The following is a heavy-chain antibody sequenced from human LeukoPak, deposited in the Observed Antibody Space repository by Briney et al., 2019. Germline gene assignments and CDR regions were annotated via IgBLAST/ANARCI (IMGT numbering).Heavy chain of an antibody. J-gene: IGHJ3*02. CDR2: IYYSGSS. CDR1: GGSISNYY. CDR3: ARDSRADI. Sequence: SETLSLTCTVSGGSISNYYWSWIRQPPGKGLEWIGYIYYSGSSNYNPSLKSRVTISVDTSKNQFSLKLSSVTAADTAVYYCARDSRADIWGQGTMVTASS. D-gene: IGHD2-2*01. V-gene: IGHV4-59*01.